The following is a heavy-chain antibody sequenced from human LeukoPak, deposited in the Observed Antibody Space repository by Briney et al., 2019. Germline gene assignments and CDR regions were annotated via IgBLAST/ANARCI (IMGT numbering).Heavy chain of an antibody. V-gene: IGHV3-23*01. CDR3: AKDWFGELAHDY. D-gene: IGHD3-10*01. CDR2: ISGSGGST. J-gene: IGHJ4*02. Sequence: GGSLRLSCAASGLTFSSYAMSWVRQAPGKGLEWVSAISGSGGSTYYADSVKGRFTISRDNSKNTLYLQMNSLRAEDTAVYYCAKDWFGELAHDYWGQGTLVTVSS. CDR1: GLTFSSYA.